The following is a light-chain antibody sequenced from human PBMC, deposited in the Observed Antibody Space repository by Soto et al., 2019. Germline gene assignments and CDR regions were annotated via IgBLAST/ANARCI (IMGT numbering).Light chain of an antibody. CDR1: QSVSRY. CDR3: QHRRVWPVS. CDR2: DAS. J-gene: IGKJ5*01. Sequence: EIVLTQSPATLSLSPGERATLSCRASQSVSRYLAWYQQKPGQAPRLLIYDASNRATGIPARFSGSGSGTDFTLTITSLEPEDFAVYYCQHRRVWPVSFGQGTRLEIK. V-gene: IGKV3-11*01.